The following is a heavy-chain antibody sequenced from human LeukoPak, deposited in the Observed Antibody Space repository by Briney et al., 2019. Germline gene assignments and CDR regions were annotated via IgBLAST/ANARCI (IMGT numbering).Heavy chain of an antibody. CDR1: GASISSHY. D-gene: IGHD3-3*01. V-gene: IGHV4-4*07. CDR2: ISASGST. J-gene: IGHJ6*03. CDR3: ARDRFTERDGRWSIPPVYYYYYIDG. Sequence: PSETLSLTCTVSGASISSHYWSWIRQPAGKGLEWIGRISASGSTDYNPSLKNRVTMSVDTSENHFSLKLSSVTAADTAVYYCARDRFTERDGRWSIPPVYYYYYIDGWGKGTTVTVSS.